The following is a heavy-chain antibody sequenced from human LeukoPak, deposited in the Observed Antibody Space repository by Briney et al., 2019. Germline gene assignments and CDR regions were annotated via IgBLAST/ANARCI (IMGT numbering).Heavy chain of an antibody. V-gene: IGHV1-69*05. D-gene: IGHD1-26*01. Sequence: SVKVSCKASGGTFSSYAISWVRQAPGQGLEWMGGIIPIFGTANYAQKFQGRVTITTDESTSTAYMELSSLRSEDTAVYYCAGVLVGATSPTYFDYWGQGTLVTVSS. CDR3: AGVLVGATSPTYFDY. CDR2: IIPIFGTA. J-gene: IGHJ4*02. CDR1: GGTFSSYA.